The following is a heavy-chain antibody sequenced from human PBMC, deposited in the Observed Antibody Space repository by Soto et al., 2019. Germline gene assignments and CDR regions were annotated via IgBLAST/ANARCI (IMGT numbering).Heavy chain of an antibody. V-gene: IGHV4-59*08. CDR2: IYYSGST. Sequence: QVQLQESGPGLVKPSETLSLTCTVSGGSISSYYWSWIRQPPGKGLEWIGYIYYSGSTNYNPSLKRRVTISVDPAKNQFSLKRSSVTAADTAVYYCARGGGSPDYWGQGTLVTVSS. CDR3: ARGGGSPDY. D-gene: IGHD1-26*01. J-gene: IGHJ4*02. CDR1: GGSISSYY.